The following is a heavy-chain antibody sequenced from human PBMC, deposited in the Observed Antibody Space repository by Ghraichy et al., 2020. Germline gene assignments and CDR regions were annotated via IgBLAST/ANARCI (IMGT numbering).Heavy chain of an antibody. D-gene: IGHD2-21*02. J-gene: IGHJ4*02. CDR2: VSPKSGGT. V-gene: IGHV1-2*02. CDR1: GFTFSDYY. CDR3: AREDLLTQGFDF. Sequence: ASVKVSCKTSGFTFSDYYMHWVRQAPGQGLEWMGWVSPKSGGTNYAPKFQGRVTMARDTSITAIYMELNKLTSDDTAVYYCAREDLLTQGFDFWGQGALVTVSS.